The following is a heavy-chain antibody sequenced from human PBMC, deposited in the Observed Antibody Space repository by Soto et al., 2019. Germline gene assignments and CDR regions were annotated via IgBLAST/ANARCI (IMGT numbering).Heavy chain of an antibody. J-gene: IGHJ6*02. D-gene: IGHD2-8*01. CDR2: INHSGST. CDR3: ASRIYCTNGVCHYYGMDV. V-gene: IGHV4-34*01. Sequence: SETLSLTCAVYGGSFSGYYWSWIRQPPGKGLEWIGEINHSGSTNYNPSLKSRVTISVDTSKNQFSLKLSSVTAADTAVYYCASRIYCTNGVCHYYGMDVWGQGTTVTVSS. CDR1: GGSFSGYY.